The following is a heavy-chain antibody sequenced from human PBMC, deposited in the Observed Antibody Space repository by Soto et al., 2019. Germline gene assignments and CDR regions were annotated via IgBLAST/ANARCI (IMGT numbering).Heavy chain of an antibody. D-gene: IGHD3-10*01. CDR1: GGSISGSSNN. J-gene: IGHJ6*02. CDR2: IDYSGRT. CDR3: ARDGRFGLLLSSGMDV. Sequence: PSETLSLTCTVSGGSISGSSNNWGWIRQPPGKGLEWIGSIDYSGRTHYNPSLKSRVTISVDTSKSQFSLILSSVTAADTAVYYCARDGRFGLLLSSGMDVWGQGTTVTVSS. V-gene: IGHV4-39*02.